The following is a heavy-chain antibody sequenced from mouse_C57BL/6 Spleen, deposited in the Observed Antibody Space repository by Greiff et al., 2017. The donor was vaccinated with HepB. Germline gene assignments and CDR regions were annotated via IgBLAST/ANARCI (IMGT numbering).Heavy chain of an antibody. D-gene: IGHD1-1*01. CDR3: ARDYGGSTGAMDY. CDR1: GYTFTSYW. J-gene: IGHJ4*01. CDR2: IDPSDSYT. Sequence: VQLQQPGAELVKPGASVKLSCKASGYTFTSYWMQWVKQRPGQGLEWIGEIDPSDSYTNYNQKFKGKATLTVDTSSSTAYMQLSSLTSEDAAVYYCARDYGGSTGAMDYWGQGTSVTVSS. V-gene: IGHV1-50*01.